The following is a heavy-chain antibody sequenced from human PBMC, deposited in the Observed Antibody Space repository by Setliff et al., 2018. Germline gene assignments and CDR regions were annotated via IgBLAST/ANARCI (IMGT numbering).Heavy chain of an antibody. D-gene: IGHD3-22*01. CDR2: ISSGGST. CDR1: GGSISSSY. J-gene: IGHJ4*02. CDR3: ARNPASGAYYSSRPFHFDY. V-gene: IGHV4-4*08. Sequence: SETLSLTCTVSGGSISSSYWSWIRRPPGKGLEWIGFISSGGSTIYSPSLKSRVTISVDTSKNQFSLRLTSVTAADTAIYYCARNPASGAYYSSRPFHFDYWGQGALVTVSS.